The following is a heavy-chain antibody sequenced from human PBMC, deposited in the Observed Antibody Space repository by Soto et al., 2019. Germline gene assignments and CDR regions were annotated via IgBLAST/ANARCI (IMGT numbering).Heavy chain of an antibody. J-gene: IGHJ4*02. CDR2: MNPNSGNT. V-gene: IGHV1-8*01. CDR3: ARGGVFYGSGSYYKRDLDY. Sequence: ASVKVSCKASGYTLTSYDINWVRQATGQGLEWMGWMNPNSGNTGYAQKFQGRVTMTRNTSISTAYMELSSLRSEDTAVYYCARGGVFYGSGSYYKRDLDYWGQGTLVTVSS. CDR1: GYTLTSYD. D-gene: IGHD3-10*01.